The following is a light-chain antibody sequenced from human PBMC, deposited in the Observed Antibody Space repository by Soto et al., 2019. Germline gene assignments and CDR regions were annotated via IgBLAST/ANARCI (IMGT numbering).Light chain of an antibody. CDR1: SSDVGGYNY. J-gene: IGLJ3*02. CDR3: SSYAGSNNPPWV. CDR2: EVS. Sequence: QSALTQPPSASGSPGQSVTISCTGTSSDVGGYNYVSWYQQHPGKAPKLMIYEVSKRPSGVPDRFSGSKSGNTASLTVSGLQAEDEADYYCSSYAGSNNPPWVFGGGTKSPS. V-gene: IGLV2-8*01.